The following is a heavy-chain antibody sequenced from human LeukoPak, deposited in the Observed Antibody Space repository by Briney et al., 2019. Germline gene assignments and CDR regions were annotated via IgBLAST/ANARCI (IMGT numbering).Heavy chain of an antibody. D-gene: IGHD3-9*01. Sequence: GRSLRLSCAASGFTFRSYAMHWVRQAPGKGLEWVAVISYDGSNKYYADSVKGRFTISRDNSKNTLYLQMNSLRAEDTAVYYCAKDVPRGTIFLLAEYFQHWGQGTLVTVSS. V-gene: IGHV3-30*18. CDR3: AKDVPRGTIFLLAEYFQH. CDR1: GFTFRSYA. CDR2: ISYDGSNK. J-gene: IGHJ1*01.